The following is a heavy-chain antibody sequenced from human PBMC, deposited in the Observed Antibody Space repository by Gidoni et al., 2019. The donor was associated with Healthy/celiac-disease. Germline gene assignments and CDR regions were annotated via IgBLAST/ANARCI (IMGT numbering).Heavy chain of an antibody. CDR2: ISGSGGST. V-gene: IGHV3-23*01. J-gene: IGHJ4*02. D-gene: IGHD3-22*01. CDR3: AKDPHYYDSSGKPRYFDY. CDR1: GFTFSSYA. Sequence: EVQLLESGGGLVQPGGSLRLSCAASGFTFSSYAMSWVRQAPGKGLEWVAAISGSGGSTYYADSVKGRFTISRDNSKNTLYLQMNSLRAEDTAVYYCAKDPHYYDSSGKPRYFDYWGQGTLVTVSS.